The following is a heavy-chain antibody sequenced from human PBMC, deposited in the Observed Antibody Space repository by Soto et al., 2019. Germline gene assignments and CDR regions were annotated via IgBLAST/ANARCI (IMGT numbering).Heavy chain of an antibody. J-gene: IGHJ4*02. V-gene: IGHV5-10-1*01. CDR1: GYTFTGHW. D-gene: IGHD5-12*01. Sequence: GESLKISCQGSGYTFTGHWISWVRQMPGKGLEWMGRIDPSDSYTDYSPTVQGHVTMSADKSINTAYLQWSSLQASDTAVYYCTRHTGYDSGLDYWGQGTLVTVSS. CDR3: TRHTGYDSGLDY. CDR2: IDPSDSYT.